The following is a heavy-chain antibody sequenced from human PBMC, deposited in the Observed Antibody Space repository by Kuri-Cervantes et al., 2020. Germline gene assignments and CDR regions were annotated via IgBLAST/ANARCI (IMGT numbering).Heavy chain of an antibody. Sequence: GESLKISCAASGFTFDSHAMSWVRQPPGKGLEWVSYISSSGSTIYYADSVKGRFTISRDNAKNSLYLQMNSLRAEDTAVYYCARDPDGYGYYFDYWGQGTLVTVSS. J-gene: IGHJ4*02. CDR2: ISSSGSTI. CDR3: ARDPDGYGYYFDY. D-gene: IGHD5-18*01. V-gene: IGHV3-48*04. CDR1: GFTFDSHA.